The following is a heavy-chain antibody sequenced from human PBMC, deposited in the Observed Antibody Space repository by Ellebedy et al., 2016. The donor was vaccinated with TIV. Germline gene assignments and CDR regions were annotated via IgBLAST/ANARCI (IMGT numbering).Heavy chain of an antibody. D-gene: IGHD2-8*02. CDR3: AKELVHAIHGFDI. Sequence: GESLKIFCAASGISLRSYAMSWVRQAPGKGLEWVSTIGGTGGTTYYRESVKGRFTISRDNSKNTVYLQMNSLRAEDTAIYYCAKELVHAIHGFDIWGQGTMVTVSS. CDR2: IGGTGGTT. CDR1: GISLRSYA. J-gene: IGHJ3*02. V-gene: IGHV3-23*01.